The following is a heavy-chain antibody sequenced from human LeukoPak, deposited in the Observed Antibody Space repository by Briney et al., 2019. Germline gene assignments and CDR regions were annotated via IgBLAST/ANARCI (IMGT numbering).Heavy chain of an antibody. V-gene: IGHV4-59*01. Sequence: PSETLSLTRTVSGGSISSYYWSWIRQPPGKGLEWIGYIYYSGSTNYNPSLKSRVTISVDTSKNQFSLKLSSVTAADTAVYYCARGDYSSSWYNFGYWGQGTLVTVSS. J-gene: IGHJ4*02. D-gene: IGHD6-13*01. CDR3: ARGDYSSSWYNFGY. CDR1: GGSISSYY. CDR2: IYYSGST.